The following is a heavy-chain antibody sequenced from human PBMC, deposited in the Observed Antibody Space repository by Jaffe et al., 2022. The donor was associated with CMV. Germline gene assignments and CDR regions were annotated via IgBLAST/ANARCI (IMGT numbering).Heavy chain of an antibody. V-gene: IGHV3-15*01. CDR2: IKSKTDGGTT. CDR1: GFTFSNAW. Sequence: EVQLVESGGGLVKPGGSLRLSCAASGFTFSNAWMSWVRQAPGKGLEWVGRIKSKTDGGTTDYAAPVKGRFTISRDDSKNTLYLQMNSLKTEDTAVYYCTTAGYNWNYEYYFDYWGQGTLVTVSS. J-gene: IGHJ4*02. D-gene: IGHD1-7*01. CDR3: TTAGYNWNYEYYFDY.